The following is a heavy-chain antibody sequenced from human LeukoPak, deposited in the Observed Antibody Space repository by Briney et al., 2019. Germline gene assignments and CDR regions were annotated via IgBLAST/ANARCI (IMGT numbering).Heavy chain of an antibody. CDR1: GGSISSDRFY. J-gene: IGHJ4*02. CDR3: ARVPDWTYAADY. D-gene: IGHD3/OR15-3a*01. CDR2: IKGSIT. Sequence: PSETLSLTCTVSGGSISSDRFYWTWVRQPGGKGLEWIGRIKGSITNYNPSLKSRVNISVDTSTNQFSLKLNSLTAADTAVYYCARVPDWTYAADYWGQGTLVTVSS. V-gene: IGHV4-61*02.